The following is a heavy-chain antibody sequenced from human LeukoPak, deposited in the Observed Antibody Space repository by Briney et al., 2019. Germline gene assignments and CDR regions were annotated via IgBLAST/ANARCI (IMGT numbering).Heavy chain of an antibody. V-gene: IGHV1-46*01. J-gene: IGHJ6*02. CDR3: ARDLVVVVAARYGMDV. D-gene: IGHD2-15*01. Sequence: ASVKVSCKASGYTFTSYYMHWVRQAPGQGLEWMGITNPSGGSTSYAQKFQGRVTMTRDTSTSTVYMELSSLRSEDTAVYYCARDLVVVVAARYGMDVWGQGTTVTVSS. CDR1: GYTFTSYY. CDR2: TNPSGGST.